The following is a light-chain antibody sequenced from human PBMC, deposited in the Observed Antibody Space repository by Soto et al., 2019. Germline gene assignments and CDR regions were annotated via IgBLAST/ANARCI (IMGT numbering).Light chain of an antibody. Sequence: QPVLTQSSSASASLGSSVKLTCTLSSGHSSYILSSNQQKPGKAPRYLMKLEGSGSYNKGIGVPDRFSGSSSGADRCLTICNLRCEDEADYCCGTWDRNTGVFGGGTKLTVL. CDR2: LEGSGSY. J-gene: IGLJ2*01. CDR3: GTWDRNTGV. CDR1: SGHSSYI. V-gene: IGLV4-60*02.